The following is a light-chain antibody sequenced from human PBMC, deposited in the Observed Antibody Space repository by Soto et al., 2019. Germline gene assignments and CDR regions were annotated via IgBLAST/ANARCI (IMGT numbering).Light chain of an antibody. CDR1: HSVSSNS. CDR3: QHYGRSPLT. J-gene: IGKJ4*01. CDR2: GAS. Sequence: EIVLTQSPGTLSLSQGERATLSCRASHSVSSNSLAWYQHKPGKAPRLLIYGASSRANCIPDMFSGSGSETDFTLTISRLEPAAFAESVCQHYGRSPLTLGRGTEVEIK. V-gene: IGKV3-20*01.